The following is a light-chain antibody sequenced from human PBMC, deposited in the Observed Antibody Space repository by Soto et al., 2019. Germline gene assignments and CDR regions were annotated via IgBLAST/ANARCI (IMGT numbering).Light chain of an antibody. J-gene: IGLJ2*01. CDR3: SSYAGSSIPVA. V-gene: IGLV2-8*01. Sequence: QSALTQPPSASGSPGQSVTISCTGASSDVGGYNFVSWYQHHPGKAPRLMIYDVTQRPSGVPDRFSGSKSGNTASLPVSGLQVDDEAYYYCSSYAGSSIPVAFGGGTKLTVL. CDR2: DVT. CDR1: SSDVGGYNF.